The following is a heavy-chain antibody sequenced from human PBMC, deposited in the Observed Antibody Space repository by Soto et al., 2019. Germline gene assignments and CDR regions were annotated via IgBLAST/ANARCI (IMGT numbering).Heavy chain of an antibody. V-gene: IGHV4-34*01. CDR1: GGSFSGYQ. Sequence: QVQLQQWGAGLLKPSETLSLTCAVYGGSFSGYQWTWIRQTPGKGLEWIGEINDSGNINYNPSLKGRLTILLDTPKKQISLRLSSVTAADSAVYYCARGLILWFGELSRRGGYYYDMDVWGKGTTVTVSS. D-gene: IGHD3-10*01. CDR3: ARGLILWFGELSRRGGYYYDMDV. CDR2: INDSGNI. J-gene: IGHJ6*03.